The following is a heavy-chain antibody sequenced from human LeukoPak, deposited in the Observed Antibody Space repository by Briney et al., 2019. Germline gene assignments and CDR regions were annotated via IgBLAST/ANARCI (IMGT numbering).Heavy chain of an antibody. CDR2: ISYDGSNK. V-gene: IGHV3-30*03. CDR3: ASLNCGGDCAAFDY. D-gene: IGHD2-21*02. Sequence: GRSLRLSCAASGFTFSSYGMHWVRQAPGKGLEWVAVISYDGSNKYYADSVKGRFTISRGNSKNTLYLQMNSLRAEDTAVYYCASLNCGGDCAAFDYWGQGTLVTVSS. CDR1: GFTFSSYG. J-gene: IGHJ4*02.